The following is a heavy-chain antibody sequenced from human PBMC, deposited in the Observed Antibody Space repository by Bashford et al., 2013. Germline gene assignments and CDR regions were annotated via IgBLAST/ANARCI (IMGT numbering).Heavy chain of an antibody. CDR2: IIPIFGTA. CDR3: ARSIGWFGDPGY. D-gene: IGHD3-10*01. J-gene: IGHJ4*02. CDR1: GGTFSSYA. V-gene: IGHV1-69*13. Sequence: SVKVSCKASGGTFSSYAISWVRQAPGQGLEWMGGIIPIFGTANYAQKFQGRVTITADESTSTAYMELSSLRSEDTAVYYCARSIGWFGDPGYWGQGTLVTVSS.